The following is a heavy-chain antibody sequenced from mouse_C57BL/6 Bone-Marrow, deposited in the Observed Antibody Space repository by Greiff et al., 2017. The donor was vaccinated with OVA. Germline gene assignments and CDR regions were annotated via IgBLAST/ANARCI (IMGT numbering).Heavy chain of an antibody. J-gene: IGHJ4*01. D-gene: IGHD1-1*01. CDR3: ARLLRFGMDY. Sequence: EVQVVESGGDLVKPGGSLKLSCAASGFTFSSYGMSWVRQTPDKRLEWVATISSGGSYHYYPDSVKGRFTISRDNAKNTLYLQMSSLKSEDTAMYYCARLLRFGMDYWGQGTSVTVSS. CDR1: GFTFSSYG. CDR2: ISSGGSYH. V-gene: IGHV5-6*01.